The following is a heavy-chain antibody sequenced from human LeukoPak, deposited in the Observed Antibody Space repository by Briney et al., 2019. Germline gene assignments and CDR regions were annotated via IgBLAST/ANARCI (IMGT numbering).Heavy chain of an antibody. Sequence: GGSLRLSCAASRFTFNSYAMSWVRQAPGKGLEWVSVIGGSNGITFYVGSVKGRFTISRDNSKDTLYLQMNSLRADDTAVYYCARGCGSASCPYYFESWGQGTLVPVSS. D-gene: IGHD2-2*01. V-gene: IGHV3-23*01. J-gene: IGHJ4*02. CDR3: ARGCGSASCPYYFES. CDR2: IGGSNGIT. CDR1: RFTFNSYA.